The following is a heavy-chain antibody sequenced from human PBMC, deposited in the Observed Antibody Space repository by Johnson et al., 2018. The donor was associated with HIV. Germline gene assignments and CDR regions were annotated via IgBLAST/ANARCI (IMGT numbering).Heavy chain of an antibody. CDR3: ARVVGDTTGGRAFDI. CDR2: INSDGSST. V-gene: IGHV3-74*02. CDR1: GFTFSSYW. J-gene: IGHJ3*02. D-gene: IGHD1-26*01. Sequence: VQVVESGGGVVQPGRSLRLSCAASGFTFSSYWMHWVRQAPGKGLVWVSRINSDGSSTSYADSVKGRFTISRDNAKNTLYLQMNGLRAEDTAVYYCARVVGDTTGGRAFDIWGQGTMVTVSS.